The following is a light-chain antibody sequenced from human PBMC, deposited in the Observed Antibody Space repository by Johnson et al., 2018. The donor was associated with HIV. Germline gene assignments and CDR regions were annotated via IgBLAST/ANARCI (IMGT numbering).Light chain of an antibody. J-gene: IGLJ1*01. CDR1: SSNIGNNR. V-gene: IGLV1-51*01. CDR2: DNN. Sequence: QSVLTQPPSVSAAPGQKVTISCSGSSSNIGNNRVSWYQQLPGTAPKLLIYDNNKRPSGIPDRFSGSKSGTSATLGITGLQTGDEADYYCGTWDNSLSAYVFGTGTKVIVV. CDR3: GTWDNSLSAYV.